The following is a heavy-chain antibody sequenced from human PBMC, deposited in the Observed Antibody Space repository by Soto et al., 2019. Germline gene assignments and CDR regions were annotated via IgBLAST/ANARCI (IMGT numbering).Heavy chain of an antibody. CDR2: IIVSSSTI. V-gene: IGHV3-48*02. D-gene: IGHD1-1*01. CDR1: GFSFNSYS. CDR3: ARSTGPLDY. J-gene: IGHJ4*01. Sequence: EVQLVESGGDLVQPGGSLRLSCAASGFSFNSYSMNWVRQAPGKGLEWVSYIIVSSSTIHYADSVKGRFTISRDNAKNSLYLQMNNLRDEDTAVYYCARSTGPLDYWGHGTLVTVSS.